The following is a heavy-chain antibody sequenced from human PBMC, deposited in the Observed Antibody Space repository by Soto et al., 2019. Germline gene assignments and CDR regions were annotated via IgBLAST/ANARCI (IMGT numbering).Heavy chain of an antibody. V-gene: IGHV1-2*04. CDR2: INPNSGGT. D-gene: IGHD2-15*01. J-gene: IGHJ4*02. CDR1: GYTFTGYY. CDR3: ARGVVAATLFFDY. Sequence: ASVKVSCKASGYTFTGYYMHWVRQAPGQGLEWMGWINPNSGGTNYAQKFQGWVTMTRDTSISTAYMELSRLRSDDTAVYYCARGVVAATLFFDYWGQGTLVTVSS.